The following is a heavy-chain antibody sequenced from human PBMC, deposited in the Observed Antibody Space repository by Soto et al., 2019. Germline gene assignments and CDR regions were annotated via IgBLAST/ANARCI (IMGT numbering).Heavy chain of an antibody. CDR3: ARDGRIAVAAFDI. J-gene: IGHJ3*02. D-gene: IGHD6-19*01. CDR2: IIPIFGKA. CDR1: GGTFSSYA. V-gene: IGHV1-69*01. Sequence: QVQLVQSGDEVKKPGSSVKVSCKASGGTFSSYAISWVRQAPGQGLEWMGGIIPIFGKANYAQKFQSRVKITADESTSTAYMELSSLSSEDTAVYYCARDGRIAVAAFDIWGQGTMVTVSS.